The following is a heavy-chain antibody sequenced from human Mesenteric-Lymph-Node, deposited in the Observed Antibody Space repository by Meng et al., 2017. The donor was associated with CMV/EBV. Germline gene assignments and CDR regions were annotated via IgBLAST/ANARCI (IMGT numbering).Heavy chain of an antibody. D-gene: IGHD4-17*01. CDR1: GFTFDDYA. Sequence: SLKISCPASGFTFDDYAMHWVRQVPGKGLEWVSGISWNSGSIDYADSVKGRFTISRDNAKNSLYLQMNSLRPEDTALYYCAKDAQIRYGDHLFGYWGQGTLVTVSS. CDR2: ISWNSGSI. CDR3: AKDAQIRYGDHLFGY. V-gene: IGHV3-9*01. J-gene: IGHJ4*02.